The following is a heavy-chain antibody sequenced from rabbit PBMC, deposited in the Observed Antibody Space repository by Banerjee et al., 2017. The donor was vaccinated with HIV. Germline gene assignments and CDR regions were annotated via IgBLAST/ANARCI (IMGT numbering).Heavy chain of an antibody. J-gene: IGHJ4*01. CDR1: GIDFSSYG. Sequence: QEQLVESGGGLVQPGESLKLSCKASGIDFSSYGISWVRQAPGKGLEWIAYIYPDFGITNYADSVKGRFTISSDSAQNTVFLQMTSLTASDTATYFCARGYASSSGYRHFSLWGPGTLVTVS. CDR3: ARGYASSSGYRHFSL. D-gene: IGHD1-1*01. CDR2: IYPDFGIT. V-gene: IGHV1S47*01.